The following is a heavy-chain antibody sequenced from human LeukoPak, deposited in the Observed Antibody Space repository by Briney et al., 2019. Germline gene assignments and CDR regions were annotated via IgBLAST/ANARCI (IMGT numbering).Heavy chain of an antibody. Sequence: GGSLRLSCAASGFTFSSYSMNWVRQAPGKGLEWVSAISGSGGSTYYADSVKGRFTISRDNSKNTLYLQMNSLRAEDTAVYYCAKENQAVVAAFFDYWGQGTLVTVSS. V-gene: IGHV3-23*01. J-gene: IGHJ4*02. CDR2: ISGSGGST. CDR1: GFTFSSYS. D-gene: IGHD2-15*01. CDR3: AKENQAVVAAFFDY.